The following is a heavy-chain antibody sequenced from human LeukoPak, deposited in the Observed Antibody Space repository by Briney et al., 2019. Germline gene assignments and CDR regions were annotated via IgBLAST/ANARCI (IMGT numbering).Heavy chain of an antibody. Sequence: PSETLSLTCAVYGGSSSGYYWSWIRQPPGKGLEWIGEINHSGSTNYNPSLKSRVTISVDTSKNQFSLKLSSVTAADTAVYYCARVIAARRPYYYYYMDVWGKGTTVTVSS. CDR3: ARVIAARRPYYYYYMDV. D-gene: IGHD6-6*01. J-gene: IGHJ6*03. CDR2: INHSGST. CDR1: GGSSSGYY. V-gene: IGHV4-34*01.